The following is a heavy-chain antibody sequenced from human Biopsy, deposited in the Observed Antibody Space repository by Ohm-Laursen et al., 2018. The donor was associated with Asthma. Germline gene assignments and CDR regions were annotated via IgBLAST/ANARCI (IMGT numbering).Heavy chain of an antibody. CDR2: ITGSGGFT. CDR3: ARDVMEWYLPAFDF. J-gene: IGHJ4*02. CDR1: GFTFGDYW. V-gene: IGHV3-23*01. D-gene: IGHD3-3*01. Sequence: SLRLSCAASGFTFGDYWMSWVRQAPGKGLEWVSSITGSGGFTYYADSVKGRFTVSRDDSKNTLYLQMNSLRPDDTAVYYCARDVMEWYLPAFDFWGQGTLVTVSS.